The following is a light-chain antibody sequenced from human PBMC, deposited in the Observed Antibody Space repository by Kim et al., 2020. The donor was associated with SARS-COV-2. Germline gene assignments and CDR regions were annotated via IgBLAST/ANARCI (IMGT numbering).Light chain of an antibody. V-gene: IGKV1-12*01. CDR1: QNINTW. Sequence: DIQMTQSPSSVSASVGDIVTITCRASQNINTWLAWYQQKPGKAPKLLISSASRLRSGVPSRFSGSGSGTDFTLTIDSLQPEDFATYHCQQSDSFPLTFGQGTRLEIK. CDR3: QQSDSFPLT. J-gene: IGKJ5*01. CDR2: SAS.